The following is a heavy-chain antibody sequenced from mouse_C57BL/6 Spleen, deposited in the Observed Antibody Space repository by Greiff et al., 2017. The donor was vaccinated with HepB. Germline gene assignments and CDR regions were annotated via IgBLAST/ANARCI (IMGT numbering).Heavy chain of an antibody. CDR2: ISSGSSTI. V-gene: IGHV5-17*01. Sequence: EVHLVESGGGLVKPGGSLKLSCAASGFTFSDYGMHWVRQAPEKGLEWVAYISSGSSTIYYADTVKGRFTISRDNAKNTLFQQMTSLRSEDTAMYYCAKTLRYPYYFDYWGQGTTLTVSS. CDR3: AKTLRYPYYFDY. J-gene: IGHJ2*01. D-gene: IGHD1-1*01. CDR1: GFTFSDYG.